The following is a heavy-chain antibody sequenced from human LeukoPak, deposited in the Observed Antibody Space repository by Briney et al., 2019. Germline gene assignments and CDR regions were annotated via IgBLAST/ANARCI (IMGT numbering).Heavy chain of an antibody. CDR3: ARRYCSSTSCYRPFPFDY. Sequence: PSETLSLTCAVYGGSFSGYYWSWIRQPPGKGLEWIGEINHSGSTNYNPSLKSRVTISVDTSKNQFSLKLSSVTAADTAVYYCARRYCSSTSCYRPFPFDYWGQGTLVTVSS. CDR1: GGSFSGYY. V-gene: IGHV4-34*01. J-gene: IGHJ4*02. D-gene: IGHD2-2*02. CDR2: INHSGST.